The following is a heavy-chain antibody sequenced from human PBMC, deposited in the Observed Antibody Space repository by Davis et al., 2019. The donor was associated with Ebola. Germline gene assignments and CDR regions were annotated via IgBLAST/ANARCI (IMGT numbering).Heavy chain of an antibody. CDR3: ARIRGITMVRDYYYGMDV. D-gene: IGHD3-10*01. V-gene: IGHV2-26*01. Sequence: SGPTLVKPTETLTLTCTVSGFSLSNARMGVSWIRQPPGKSLEWLAHIFSNDEKSYSTSLTSRLTISKDTSKRQVVLTMTNMDPVDTATYYCARIRGITMVRDYYYGMDVWGQGTTVTVSS. CDR1: GFSLSNARMG. CDR2: IFSNDEK. J-gene: IGHJ6*02.